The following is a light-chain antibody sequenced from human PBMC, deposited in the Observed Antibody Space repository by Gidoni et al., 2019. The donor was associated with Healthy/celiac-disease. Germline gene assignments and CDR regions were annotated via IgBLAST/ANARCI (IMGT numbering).Light chain of an antibody. CDR3: QQYNNWPSWT. Sequence: EIVMTQSPATLSVSPGERATLSCRASQSVSSNLAWYQQKPGQAPRLLIYGASTRATGIPASFSGSGSGTDFPLTISSLQSEDFAVYYCQQYNNWPSWTFGQGTKVEIK. CDR2: GAS. CDR1: QSVSSN. V-gene: IGKV3-15*01. J-gene: IGKJ1*01.